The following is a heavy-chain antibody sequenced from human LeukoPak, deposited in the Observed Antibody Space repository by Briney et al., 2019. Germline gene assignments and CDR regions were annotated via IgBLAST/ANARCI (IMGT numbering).Heavy chain of an antibody. CDR3: ERARYPYYYGSGSLGY. J-gene: IGHJ4*02. CDR1: GGSISSYY. CDR2: IYYSGST. V-gene: IGHV4-59*01. Sequence: PSETLSLTCTVSGGSISSYYWSWIRQPPGKGLEWIGYIYYSGSTNYNPSLKSRVTISVDTSKNQFSLKLSSVTAADTAVYYSERARYPYYYGSGSLGYWGQGTLVTVSS. D-gene: IGHD3-10*01.